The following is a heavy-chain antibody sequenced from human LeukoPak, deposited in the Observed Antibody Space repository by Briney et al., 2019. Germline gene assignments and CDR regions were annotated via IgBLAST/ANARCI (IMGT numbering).Heavy chain of an antibody. CDR2: ISGSGGSS. CDR1: GFTFNNYA. Sequence: PGGSLRLSCAASGFTFNNYAMSWVRQAPGKGLEWVSTISGSGGSSYYADSVKGRFTISGDNSKNTPYLQINSPRAENTAIYNCAKGGYCRSPSCFGGSDPGGQGTLVTVSS. V-gene: IGHV3-23*01. D-gene: IGHD2-2*01. J-gene: IGHJ5*02. CDR3: AKGGYCRSPSCFGGSDP.